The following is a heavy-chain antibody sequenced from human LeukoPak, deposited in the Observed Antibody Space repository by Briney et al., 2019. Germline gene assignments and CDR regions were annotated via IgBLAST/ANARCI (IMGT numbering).Heavy chain of an antibody. CDR2: IYHTGNT. CDR3: ARGNYGSGSCYMVDFDY. V-gene: IGHV4-59*01. CDR1: NDSIRNYY. J-gene: IGHJ4*02. Sequence: SETLSLTCSVSNDSIRNYYWSWIRQPPGKALEWIGYIYHTGNTNYNPSLKSRLTMSIDTSKNQFSLNLNSVTAADTAVYYCARGNYGSGSCYMVDFDYWGQGTLVTVSS. D-gene: IGHD3-10*01.